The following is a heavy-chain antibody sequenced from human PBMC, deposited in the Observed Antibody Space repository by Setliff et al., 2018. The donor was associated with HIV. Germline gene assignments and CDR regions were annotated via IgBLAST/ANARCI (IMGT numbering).Heavy chain of an antibody. Sequence: PGGSLRLSCAASGFTFSPYWMHWVRQAPGKGLVWVSRINSDGTSTTYADSVKGRFTISRDNAKNTLYLQMNSLRAEDTAVYYCAKGFRPVDTALVSGPTYWGQGIRVTVSS. CDR3: AKGFRPVDTALVSGPTY. CDR2: INSDGTST. J-gene: IGHJ4*02. D-gene: IGHD5-18*01. V-gene: IGHV3-74*03. CDR1: GFTFSPYW.